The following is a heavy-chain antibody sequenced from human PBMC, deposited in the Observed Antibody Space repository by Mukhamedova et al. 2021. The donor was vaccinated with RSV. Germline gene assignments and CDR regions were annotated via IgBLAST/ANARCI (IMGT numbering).Heavy chain of an antibody. CDR3: ARVYGGYSGYD. J-gene: IGHJ4*02. Sequence: SSYAMHWVRQAPDKGLEWVAVISYDGSNKYYADSVKGRFTISRDNSKNTLYLQMNSLRAEDTAVYYCARVYGGYSGYDWGQGTL. D-gene: IGHD5-12*01. CDR2: ISYDGSNK. CDR1: SSYA. V-gene: IGHV3-30-3*01.